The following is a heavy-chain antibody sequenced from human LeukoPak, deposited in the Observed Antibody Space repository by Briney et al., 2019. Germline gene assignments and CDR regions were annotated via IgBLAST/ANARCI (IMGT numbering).Heavy chain of an antibody. Sequence: ASVKVSCKASGYTFTGYYMHWVRQAPGQGLEWMGWINPNSGGTNYAQEFQGRVTMTRDTSVSTAYMELSRLRSDDTAVYYCASGIVGATGFDYWGQGTLVTVSS. CDR2: INPNSGGT. D-gene: IGHD1-26*01. CDR1: GYTFTGYY. V-gene: IGHV1-2*02. J-gene: IGHJ4*02. CDR3: ASGIVGATGFDY.